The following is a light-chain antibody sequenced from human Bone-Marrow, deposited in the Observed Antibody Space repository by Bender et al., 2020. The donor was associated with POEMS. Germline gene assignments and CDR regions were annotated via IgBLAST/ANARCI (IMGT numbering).Light chain of an antibody. J-gene: IGLJ3*02. CDR2: EDD. CDR3: CSYAGFIAM. Sequence: QSAPAQPASVSASPGQSISISCTGTSSDVGSYNLVSWYQQHPGKAPKLIIYEDDKRPSGVSNRFSGSKSGNTASLTISGLQAEDEADYYCCSYAGFIAMFGGGTKLTVL. CDR1: SSDVGSYNL. V-gene: IGLV2-23*01.